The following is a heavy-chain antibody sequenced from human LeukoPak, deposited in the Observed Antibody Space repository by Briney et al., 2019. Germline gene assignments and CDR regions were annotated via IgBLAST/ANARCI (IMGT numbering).Heavy chain of an antibody. J-gene: IGHJ4*02. D-gene: IGHD3-9*01. CDR2: INPNSGGT. V-gene: IGHV1-2*06. Sequence: ASVKVSCKASGYIFTGYYMHWVRQAPGQGLEWMGRINPNSGGTNYAQKFQGRVTMTRDTSISTAYMELSRLRSDDTAVYYCARKEGFDWLFKYWGQGTLVTVSS. CDR1: GYIFTGYY. CDR3: ARKEGFDWLFKY.